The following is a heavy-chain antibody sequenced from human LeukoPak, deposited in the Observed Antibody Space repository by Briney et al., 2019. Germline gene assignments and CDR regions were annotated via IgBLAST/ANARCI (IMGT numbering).Heavy chain of an antibody. Sequence: GSLRLSCAASGFTFSSYAMHWVRQAPGKGLEWVAVISYDGSNKYYADSVKGRFTISRDNSKNTLYLQMNSLRAEDTAVYYCARDDIAVAGIDYWGQGTLVTVSS. J-gene: IGHJ4*02. D-gene: IGHD6-19*01. CDR1: GFTFSSYA. V-gene: IGHV3-30*04. CDR3: ARDDIAVAGIDY. CDR2: ISYDGSNK.